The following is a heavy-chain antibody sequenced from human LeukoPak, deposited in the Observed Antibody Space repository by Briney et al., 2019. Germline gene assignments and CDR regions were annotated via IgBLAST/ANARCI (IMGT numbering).Heavy chain of an antibody. CDR2: IYYSGST. D-gene: IGHD5-24*01. CDR1: GGSISSSSYY. Sequence: PSETLSLTCTVSGGSISSSSYYWGWIRQPPGKGLEWIGGIYYSGSTYYNPSLKSRVTISVDTSKNQFSPKLSSVTAADTAVYYCARHGENDVEMATIDYWGQGTLVTVSS. J-gene: IGHJ4*02. V-gene: IGHV4-39*01. CDR3: ARHGENDVEMATIDY.